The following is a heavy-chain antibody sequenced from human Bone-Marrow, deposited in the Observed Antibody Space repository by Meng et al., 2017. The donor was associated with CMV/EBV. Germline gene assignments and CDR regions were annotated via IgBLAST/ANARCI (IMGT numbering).Heavy chain of an antibody. CDR2: IYYSGST. CDR3: ARSGEQWLVRVGFDP. V-gene: IGHV4-61*01. Sequence: SETLSLTCTVSGGSVSSGSYYWSWIRQPPGKGLEWIGYIYYSGSTNYNPSLKSRVTISVDTSKNQFSLKLSSVTAADTAVYYCARSGEQWLVRVGFDPWGQGTLVTVSS. D-gene: IGHD6-19*01. J-gene: IGHJ5*02. CDR1: GGSVSSGSYY.